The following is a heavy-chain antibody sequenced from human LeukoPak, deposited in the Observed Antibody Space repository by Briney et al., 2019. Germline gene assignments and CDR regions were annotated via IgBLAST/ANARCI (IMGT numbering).Heavy chain of an antibody. CDR1: GYTFTSYG. Sequence: GASVKVSCKTSGYTFTSYGISWVRQAPGQGLEWMGWMNPNTGNAGCAQKFQDRVTITWDASISTAYMDLSSLRSEDTAVYYCARVGYSNSYDYWGQGTQVTVSP. V-gene: IGHV1-8*01. CDR3: ARVGYSNSYDY. CDR2: MNPNTGNA. D-gene: IGHD1-26*01. J-gene: IGHJ4*02.